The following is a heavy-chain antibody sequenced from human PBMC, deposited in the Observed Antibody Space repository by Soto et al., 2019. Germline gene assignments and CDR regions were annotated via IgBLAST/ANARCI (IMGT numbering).Heavy chain of an antibody. V-gene: IGHV4-34*01. CDR2: IIHSGGT. CDR1: GGSFSDYY. D-gene: IGHD3-10*01. Sequence: SETLSLTCAVYGGSFSDYYWSWIRQPPGKGLEWIGEIIHSGGTNYNPSLKSRVTISVDTSKNQFSLELSSVTAADTAVYYCARGAGVLLWFGASGRMDVWGKGTTVTVSS. CDR3: ARGAGVLLWFGASGRMDV. J-gene: IGHJ6*04.